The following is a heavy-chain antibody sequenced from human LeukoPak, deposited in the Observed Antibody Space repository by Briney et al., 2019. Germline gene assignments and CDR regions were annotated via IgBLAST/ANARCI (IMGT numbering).Heavy chain of an antibody. Sequence: ASVKVSCKASGYTFIDYDMHWVRQAPGQGLEWMGWINPNTGGTRYAQKFQGRVTMTRDTSISTAYMELSRLRSDDTAMYYCARGEAAAGLGWFDPWGQGTLVTVSS. J-gene: IGHJ5*02. CDR3: ARGEAAAGLGWFDP. D-gene: IGHD6-13*01. V-gene: IGHV1-2*02. CDR2: INPNTGGT. CDR1: GYTFIDYD.